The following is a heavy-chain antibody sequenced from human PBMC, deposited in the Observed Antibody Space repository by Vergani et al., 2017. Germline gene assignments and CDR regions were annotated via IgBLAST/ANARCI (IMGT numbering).Heavy chain of an antibody. J-gene: IGHJ6*04. CDR1: GGSISSYY. Sequence: QVQLQESGPGLVKPSETLSLTCTVSGGSISSYYWSWIRQPPGKGLEWIGYIYYSGSTNYNPSLKSRVTISVNTSKNQFSLKLSSVTAADTAVYYCARVGQMAAAYHFRGMDVWGKGTTVTVSS. D-gene: IGHD6-13*01. V-gene: IGHV4-59*01. CDR3: ARVGQMAAAYHFRGMDV. CDR2: IYYSGST.